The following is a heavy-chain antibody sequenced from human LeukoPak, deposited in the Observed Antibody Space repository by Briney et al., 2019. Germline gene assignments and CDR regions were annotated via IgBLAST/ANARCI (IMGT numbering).Heavy chain of an antibody. CDR1: GFTFSSYA. CDR3: AKEERITIFGVVIYFDY. CDR2: ISYDGSNK. D-gene: IGHD3-3*01. J-gene: IGHJ4*02. Sequence: GGSLRLSCAASGFTFSSYAMHWVRQAPGKGLEWVAVISYDGSNKYYADSVKGRFTISRDNSKNTLYLQMNSLRAEDTAVYYCAKEERITIFGVVIYFDYWGQGTLVTVSS. V-gene: IGHV3-30-3*01.